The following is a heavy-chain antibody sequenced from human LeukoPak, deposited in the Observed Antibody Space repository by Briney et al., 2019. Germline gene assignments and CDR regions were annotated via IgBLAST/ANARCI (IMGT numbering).Heavy chain of an antibody. J-gene: IGHJ4*02. D-gene: IGHD1-26*01. CDR2: IDSTSTYI. CDR1: RFTFSTYS. CDR3: ARDSLVGSTTPVFDY. V-gene: IGHV3-21*04. Sequence: GGSLRLSCAASRFTFSTYSMNWVRQAPGKGLEWVSSIDSTSTYIYYADSVKGRFTISRDNAKNSLYLQMDSLIAEDTAVYYCARDSLVGSTTPVFDYWGQGTLSPSPQ.